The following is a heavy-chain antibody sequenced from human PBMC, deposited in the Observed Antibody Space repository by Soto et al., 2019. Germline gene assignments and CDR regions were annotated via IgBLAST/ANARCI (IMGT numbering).Heavy chain of an antibody. D-gene: IGHD1-26*01. Sequence: RLSCAASGFTFSNAWMSWVRQAPGKGLEWVGRIKSKTDGGTTDYAAPVKGRFTISRDDSKNTLYLQMNSLKTEDTAVYYCTTDYGSYFYYYYGMDVWGQGTTVTVSS. V-gene: IGHV3-15*01. CDR1: GFTFSNAW. J-gene: IGHJ6*02. CDR3: TTDYGSYFYYYYGMDV. CDR2: IKSKTDGGTT.